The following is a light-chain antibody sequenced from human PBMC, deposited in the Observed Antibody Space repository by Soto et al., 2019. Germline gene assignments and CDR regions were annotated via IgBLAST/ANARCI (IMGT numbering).Light chain of an antibody. CDR3: QQYNDWPPLT. V-gene: IGKV3-15*01. Sequence: EIVLTQAPVTLALSPGGRVTLSWRASQGVYSSIAWYQQKPGQAPRLLIYGTSTRATGVPARFSGSGSGTEYTLTISNLQSEDFAVYYCQQYNDWPPLTFGGGTKVDIK. CDR2: GTS. CDR1: QGVYSS. J-gene: IGKJ4*01.